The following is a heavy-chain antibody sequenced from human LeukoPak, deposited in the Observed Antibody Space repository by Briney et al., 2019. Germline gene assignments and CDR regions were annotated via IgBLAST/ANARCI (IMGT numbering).Heavy chain of an antibody. CDR3: ARDLGPYYHYYYMDV. CDR1: GYTFTGYY. CDR2: INPNSGGT. V-gene: IGHV1-2*02. Sequence: ASVKVSCKASGYTFTGYYMHWVRQAPGQGLEWMGWINPNSGGTNYAQKFQGRVTMTRDTSISTAYMELRSLRSDDTAVYYCARDLGPYYHYYYMDVWGKGTTVTISS. J-gene: IGHJ6*03.